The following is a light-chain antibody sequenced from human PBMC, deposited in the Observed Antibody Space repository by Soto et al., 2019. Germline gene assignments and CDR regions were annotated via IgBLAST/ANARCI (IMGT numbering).Light chain of an antibody. V-gene: IGKV3-20*01. CDR1: QTVPGNY. CDR3: QQYTTPPWT. Sequence: EIVLTQSPGTLSLSPGERATLSCRASQTVPGNYLAWLQHKPGQAPRLLIYGASSRAIGIPDRFSGSGSGTAVTLPISRLGPEDWAVYYCQQYTTPPWTLGQGTKVETK. J-gene: IGKJ1*01. CDR2: GAS.